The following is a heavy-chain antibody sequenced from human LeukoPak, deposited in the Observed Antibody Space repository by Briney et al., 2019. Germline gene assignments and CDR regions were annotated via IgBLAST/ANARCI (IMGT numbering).Heavy chain of an antibody. CDR3: TRGIFGVVIGYYYYYMDV. CDR1: GGSISNYY. V-gene: IGHV4-59*01. CDR2: IYYSGST. J-gene: IGHJ6*03. D-gene: IGHD3-3*01. Sequence: SETLSLTCTVSGGSISNYYWNWIRQPPGKGLEWIGYIYYSGSTNYNPSLKSRVTISVDTSKNQFSLKVNSMTAADTAVYYCTRGIFGVVIGYYYYYMDVWGKGTTVTVSS.